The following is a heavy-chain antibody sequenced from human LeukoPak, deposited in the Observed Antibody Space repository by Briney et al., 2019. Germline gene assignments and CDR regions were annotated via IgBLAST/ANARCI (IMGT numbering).Heavy chain of an antibody. CDR3: AKDHGTAVAGFYY. CDR1: GFTFSSYA. V-gene: IGHV3-30*04. J-gene: IGHJ4*02. Sequence: PGRSLRLSCAASGFTFSSYAMHWVRQAPGKGLEWVAVISYDGSNKYYADSVKGRFTTSRDNSKNTLYLQMNSLRAEDTAIYYCAKDHGTAVAGFYYWGQGTLVTVSS. D-gene: IGHD6-19*01. CDR2: ISYDGSNK.